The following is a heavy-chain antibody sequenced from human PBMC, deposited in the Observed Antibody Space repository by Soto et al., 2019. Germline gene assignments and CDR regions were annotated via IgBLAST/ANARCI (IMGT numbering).Heavy chain of an antibody. CDR3: AGDRVFSTTLPVFDP. CDR1: GGTFSSYT. CDR2: IIPILGIA. D-gene: IGHD1-1*01. V-gene: IGHV1-69*08. Sequence: QVQLVQSGAEVKKPGSSVKVSCKASGGTFSSYTISWVRQAPGQGLEWMGRIIPILGIANYAQKFQGRVTSTADKSTSPDYMQLSSLRSEDTAVYYCAGDRVFSTTLPVFDPWGQGNMVNVPS. J-gene: IGHJ5*02.